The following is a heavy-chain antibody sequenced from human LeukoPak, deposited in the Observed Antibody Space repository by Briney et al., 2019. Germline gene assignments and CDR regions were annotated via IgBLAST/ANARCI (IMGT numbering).Heavy chain of an antibody. Sequence: GASVKVSCKASGYTLTSYDINRVRQATGQGLEWMGWMNPNSGNTGYAQKFQGRVTMTRNTSISTAYMELSSLRSEDTAVYYCARGNRPRGLGYYYGMDVWGQGTTVTVSS. V-gene: IGHV1-8*01. CDR2: MNPNSGNT. D-gene: IGHD1-14*01. CDR1: GYTLTSYD. J-gene: IGHJ6*02. CDR3: ARGNRPRGLGYYYGMDV.